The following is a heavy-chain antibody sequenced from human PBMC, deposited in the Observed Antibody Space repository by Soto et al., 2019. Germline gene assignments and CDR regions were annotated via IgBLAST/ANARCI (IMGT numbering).Heavy chain of an antibody. Sequence: GGSRRLSCAASGFTFAAYAIHWVRQAPGKGLEWVSGISWNSGSIGYADSVKGRFTIYRDNAKNSLYLQMNGLRAEDTSLYYCAEDSSNSSYYFDYWGQGTLVTVSS. V-gene: IGHV3-9*01. J-gene: IGHJ4*01. D-gene: IGHD6-13*01. CDR3: AEDSSNSSYYFDY. CDR1: GFTFAAYA. CDR2: ISWNSGSI.